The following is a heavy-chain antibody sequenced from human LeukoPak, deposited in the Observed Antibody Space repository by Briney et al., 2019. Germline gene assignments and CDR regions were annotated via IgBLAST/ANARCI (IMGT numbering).Heavy chain of an antibody. CDR2: ISGSGGST. V-gene: IGHV3-23*01. J-gene: IGHJ5*02. D-gene: IGHD2-15*01. CDR1: GFTFSSYA. Sequence: GGSLRLSCAASGFTFSSYAMSWVRQAPGKGLEWVSAISGSGGSTYYADSVKGRFTISRDNSKNTLYLQMNSLRAEDTAVYYCAKGSPFRYCSGGSCYPGVDPWGQGTLVTVSS. CDR3: AKGSPFRYCSGGSCYPGVDP.